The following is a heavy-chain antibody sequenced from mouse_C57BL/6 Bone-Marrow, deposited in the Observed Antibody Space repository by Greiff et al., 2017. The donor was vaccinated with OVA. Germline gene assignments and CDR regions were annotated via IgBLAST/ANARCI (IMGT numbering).Heavy chain of an antibody. V-gene: IGHV1-9*01. J-gene: IGHJ3*01. CDR1: GYTFTGYW. CDR2: ILPGSGST. CDR3: AIQLRLRTWFAY. Sequence: VQLQQSGAELMKPGASVKLSCKATGYTFTGYWIEWVKQRPGHGLEWIGEILPGSGSTNYNEKFKSKATLTVDKSSSTAYMQLSSLTSEDSAVYYCAIQLRLRTWFAYWGQGTLVTVSA. D-gene: IGHD3-2*02.